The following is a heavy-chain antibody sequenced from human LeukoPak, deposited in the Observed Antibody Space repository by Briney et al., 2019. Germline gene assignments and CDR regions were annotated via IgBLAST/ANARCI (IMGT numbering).Heavy chain of an antibody. J-gene: IGHJ6*03. CDR1: GFTFSDYY. V-gene: IGHV3-11*04. CDR2: ISSSGSTI. D-gene: IGHD5-18*01. CDR3: ARDRADTAMVTYHYYMDV. Sequence: TTGGSLRLSCAASGFTFSDYYMSWIRQAPGKGLEWVSYISSSGSTIYYADSVKGRFTISRDNAKNSLYLQMNSLRAEDTAVYYCARDRADTAMVTYHYYMDVWGKGTTVTVSS.